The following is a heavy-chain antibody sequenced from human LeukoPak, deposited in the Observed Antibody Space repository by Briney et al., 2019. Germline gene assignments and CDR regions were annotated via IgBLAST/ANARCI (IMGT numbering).Heavy chain of an antibody. V-gene: IGHV1-24*01. CDR3: ATDIPRRVRGVVYSSFGMDV. J-gene: IGHJ6*02. Sequence: ASVKVSCKVSVYTLTDLSMHWVRQAPGKGLAWLGGFDPEDGETIYAQKFQGRVTLAEDTSTDTAYMELSSLRSEDTAAYYCATDIPRRVRGVVYSSFGMDVWGQGTTVTVSS. CDR1: VYTLTDLS. CDR2: FDPEDGET. D-gene: IGHD3-10*01.